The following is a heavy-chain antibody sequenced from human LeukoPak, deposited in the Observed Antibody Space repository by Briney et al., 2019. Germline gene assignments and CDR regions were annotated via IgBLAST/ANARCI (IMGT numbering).Heavy chain of an antibody. Sequence: PSETLSLTCAVSGYFISSGYYGGWIRQPPGKGLEWIGSIYHSGNSYYNPSLKSRITISVDTSKNQFSLKLSSVTAAETAVYYCACTTKGSWHDDAFDIWGQGTMVTASS. CDR1: GYFISSGYY. CDR3: ACTTKGSWHDDAFDI. CDR2: IYHSGNS. V-gene: IGHV4-38-2*01. D-gene: IGHD6-13*01. J-gene: IGHJ3*02.